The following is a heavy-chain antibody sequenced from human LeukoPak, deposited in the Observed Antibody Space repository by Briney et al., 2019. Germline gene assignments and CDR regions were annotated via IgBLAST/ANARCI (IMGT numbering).Heavy chain of an antibody. CDR2: IWFDGSYK. J-gene: IGHJ4*02. CDR3: ARTTAATHGVFDY. D-gene: IGHD2-15*01. CDR1: GFTFSSYG. Sequence: GGSLRLSCAASGFTFSSYGMLWVRQAPGKGLEWVALIWFDGSYKYYVDSVKGRFTISRDNSKNTVYLQMNSLRAEDTALYYCARTTAATHGVFDYWGQGTLATVSS. V-gene: IGHV3-33*01.